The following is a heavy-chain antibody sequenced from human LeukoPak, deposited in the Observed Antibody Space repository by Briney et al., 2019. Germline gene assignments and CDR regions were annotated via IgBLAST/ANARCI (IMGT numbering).Heavy chain of an antibody. Sequence: PGGSLRLSCAASGFTVSSNYMSWVRQAPEKGLEWVSVIYSGGSTYYADSVKGRFTISRDNSKNTLYLQMNSLRAEDTAVYYCARDSSSWYTPYYGMDVWGQGTTVTVSS. CDR3: ARDSSSWYTPYYGMDV. CDR2: IYSGGST. CDR1: GFTVSSNY. D-gene: IGHD6-13*01. J-gene: IGHJ6*02. V-gene: IGHV3-53*01.